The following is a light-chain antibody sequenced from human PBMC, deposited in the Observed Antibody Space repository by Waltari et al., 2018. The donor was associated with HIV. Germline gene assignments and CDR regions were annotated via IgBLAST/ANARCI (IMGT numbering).Light chain of an antibody. CDR2: KAS. Sequence: DIQMTQSPSTLSASVGDRVTITCRASQSISSWLAWYQQKPGKAPKLLIYKASTLESGVPSRFSGSGSGTEFTLTISSLQPDDFATYYCQQYNTYLTWTFGPGTKVEIK. V-gene: IGKV1-5*03. CDR1: QSISSW. J-gene: IGKJ1*01. CDR3: QQYNTYLTWT.